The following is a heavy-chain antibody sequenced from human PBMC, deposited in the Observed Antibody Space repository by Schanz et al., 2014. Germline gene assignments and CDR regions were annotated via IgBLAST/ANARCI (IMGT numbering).Heavy chain of an antibody. J-gene: IGHJ4*02. Sequence: QVQLQQWGAGLLKPSETLSLTCAVDGGSFSGYYWSWIRQSPDKGLEWIGEINHSANTTYNPSLKSRVTISVDSSKNQFSLKLTSVTAVDTAVYYCAGMATVTYFDFWGQGALVTVSS. CDR3: AGMATVTYFDF. V-gene: IGHV4-34*01. D-gene: IGHD4-17*01. CDR2: INHSANT. CDR1: GGSFSGYY.